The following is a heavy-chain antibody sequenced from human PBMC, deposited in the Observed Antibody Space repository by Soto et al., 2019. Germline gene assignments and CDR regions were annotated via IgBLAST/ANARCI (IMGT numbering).Heavy chain of an antibody. Sequence: EVQLLESGGGLVQPGGSLRPSCAASGFTFSSYVMSWVRQAPGKGLEWVASISSSGGTPYYADSVEGRFTISRDNSRDTMYLQMHSLRAEDTAVYVCAKGLYDNSGYYLPNWGQGTLVTVST. CDR3: AKGLYDNSGYYLPN. D-gene: IGHD3-22*01. CDR2: ISSSGGTP. V-gene: IGHV3-23*01. CDR1: GFTFSSYV. J-gene: IGHJ4*02.